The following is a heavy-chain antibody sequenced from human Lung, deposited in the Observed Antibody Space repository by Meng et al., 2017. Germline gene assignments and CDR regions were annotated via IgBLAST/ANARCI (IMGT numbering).Heavy chain of an antibody. CDR1: GYTFTTYT. J-gene: IGHJ5*02. V-gene: IGHV7-4-1*02. CDR2: ISTNTGNP. CDR3: ARGGDFDP. Sequence: QVQLVQSGSEWKKPGASVKVSCKASGYTFTTYTINWVRQAHGRGLEWMGWISTNTGNPTHVQGFTGRFVFSLDTSVSTAYLQISSLEAADTAVYYCARGGDFDPWGQGTLVTVSS. D-gene: IGHD2/OR15-2a*01.